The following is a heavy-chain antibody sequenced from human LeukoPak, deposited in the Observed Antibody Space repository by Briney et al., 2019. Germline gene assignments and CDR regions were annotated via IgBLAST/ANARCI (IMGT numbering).Heavy chain of an antibody. CDR3: AKASQRGYSYLDWFDP. CDR1: GFTFSSYG. CDR2: ISYDGSNK. V-gene: IGHV3-30*18. D-gene: IGHD5-18*01. J-gene: IGHJ5*02. Sequence: GGSLRLSCAASGFTFSSYGMHWVRQAPGKGLEWVAVISYDGSNKYYADSVKGRFTISRDNSKNTLYLQMNSLRAEDTAVYYCAKASQRGYSYLDWFDPWGQGTLVTVSS.